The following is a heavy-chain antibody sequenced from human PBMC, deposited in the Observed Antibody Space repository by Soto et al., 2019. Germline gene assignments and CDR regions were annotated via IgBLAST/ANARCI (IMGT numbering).Heavy chain of an antibody. Sequence: EVQLEESGGGLVQPGGSLRLSCVVSGLTFSNYWMSWVRQAPGKGLEWVANINQDGSESYYVDSVKGRFTISRDNAKNSLYLQMTSLRAEDTAVYYCARPARECSSPGCANWGQGTLVSVSS. J-gene: IGHJ4*02. CDR2: INQDGSES. CDR1: GLTFSNYW. D-gene: IGHD2-2*01. CDR3: ARPARECSSPGCAN. V-gene: IGHV3-7*01.